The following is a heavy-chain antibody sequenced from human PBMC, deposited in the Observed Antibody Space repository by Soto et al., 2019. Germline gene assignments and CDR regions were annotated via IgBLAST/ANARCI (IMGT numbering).Heavy chain of an antibody. CDR2: IYYSGST. CDR1: GGSISSGGYY. D-gene: IGHD5-18*01. Sequence: QVQLQESGPGLVKPSQTLSLTCTVSGGSISSGGYYWSWIRQHPGKGLEWIGYIYYSGSTYYNPSLKSRVTISVDTSKIQFSLKLSSVTAADTAVYYCAREFPFKDSFYFDYWGQGTLVTVSS. J-gene: IGHJ4*02. V-gene: IGHV4-31*03. CDR3: AREFPFKDSFYFDY.